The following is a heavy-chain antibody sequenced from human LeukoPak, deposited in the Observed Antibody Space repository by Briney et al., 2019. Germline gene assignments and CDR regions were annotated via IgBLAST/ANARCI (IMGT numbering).Heavy chain of an antibody. V-gene: IGHV4-4*09. Sequence: SETLSLTCTVSGGSISSYYWSWIRQPPGKGLEWIGYIYTSGSTNYNPSLKSRVTISVDTSKNQFSLKLSSVTAADTAVYYCARLNSSSWARNYYYFMDVWGKGTTVTVSS. D-gene: IGHD6-13*01. CDR3: ARLNSSSWARNYYYFMDV. J-gene: IGHJ6*03. CDR1: GGSISSYY. CDR2: IYTSGST.